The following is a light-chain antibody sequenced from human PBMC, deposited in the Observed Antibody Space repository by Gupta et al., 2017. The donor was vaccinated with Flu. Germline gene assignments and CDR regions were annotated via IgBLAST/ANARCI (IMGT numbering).Light chain of an antibody. Sequence: NFMLTQPHSVSESPGRTVTISCTRSSGSIASNSVQWYQQRPGSPPTTVIFENNQRPSEVPDRFSGSIDSSSNSASLTISGLKTEDEADYYCQSYDSAWVFGGGTKLTVL. CDR2: ENN. CDR1: SGSIASNS. CDR3: QSYDSAWV. J-gene: IGLJ3*02. V-gene: IGLV6-57*01.